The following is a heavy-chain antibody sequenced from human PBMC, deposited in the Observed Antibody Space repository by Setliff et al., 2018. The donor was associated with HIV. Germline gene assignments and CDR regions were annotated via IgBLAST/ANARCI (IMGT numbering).Heavy chain of an antibody. CDR1: GDSVPDYY. D-gene: IGHD6-19*01. J-gene: IGHJ5*02. CDR2: IYNSGST. V-gene: IGHV4-4*08. Sequence: PSETLSLTCTVSGDSVPDYYRSWIRQPPGKGLEWIGYIYNSGSTTYNPSLKSRVTISVDTSKNQFSLKLSSVTAADTAVYYCARLRREEQWLVRGWFDPWGQGTLGTVSS. CDR3: ARLRREEQWLVRGWFDP.